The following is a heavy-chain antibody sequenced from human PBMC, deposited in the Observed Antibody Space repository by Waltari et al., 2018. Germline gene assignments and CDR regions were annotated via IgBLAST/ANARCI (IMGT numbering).Heavy chain of an antibody. Sequence: QVQLQESGPGLVKPSETLSLTCTVSGGSISSYYWSWIRQPAGKGLEWIGRIYTSGSTNYNPSLKSRVTMSVDTSKNQFSLKLSSVTAADTAMYYCARGYGSGSYFSLEYNWFDPWGQGTLVTVSS. CDR3: ARGYGSGSYFSLEYNWFDP. CDR1: GGSISSYY. CDR2: IYTSGST. D-gene: IGHD3-10*01. J-gene: IGHJ5*02. V-gene: IGHV4-4*07.